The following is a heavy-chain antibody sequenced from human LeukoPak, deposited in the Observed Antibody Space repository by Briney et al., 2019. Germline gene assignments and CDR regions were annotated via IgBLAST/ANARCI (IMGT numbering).Heavy chain of an antibody. J-gene: IGHJ4*02. CDR2: ISYDGSNK. D-gene: IGHD6-19*01. CDR3: AKSDSGWLDY. CDR1: GFTFSSYG. Sequence: GRSLRLCCAASGFTFSSYGMHWVRQAAGKGLEWVAVISYDGSNKYYADFVKGRFTISRDNSKNTLYLQMNSLRAEDTAVYYCAKSDSGWLDYWGQGTLVTVSS. V-gene: IGHV3-30*18.